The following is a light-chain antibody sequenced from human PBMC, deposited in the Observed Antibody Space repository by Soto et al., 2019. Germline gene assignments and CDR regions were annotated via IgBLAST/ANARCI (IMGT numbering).Light chain of an antibody. J-gene: IGKJ2*01. Sequence: EIVLTQSPATLSLSTWERATLSCRASQSVSIYLAWYQQRPGQAPRLLIYAASNRATGIPDRFSGSGSGTDFTLTINRLEAEDSAVYYCQQYGASPPYTFG. CDR1: QSVSIY. CDR2: AAS. CDR3: QQYGASPPYT. V-gene: IGKV3-20*01.